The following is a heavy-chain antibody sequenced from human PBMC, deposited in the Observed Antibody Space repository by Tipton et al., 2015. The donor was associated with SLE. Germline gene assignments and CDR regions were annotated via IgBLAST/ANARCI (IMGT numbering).Heavy chain of an antibody. CDR3: ARQLGWGDPFAFDH. CDR2: IDHSGST. CDR1: DDSFSSYY. V-gene: IGHV4-59*08. J-gene: IGHJ4*02. D-gene: IGHD2-21*02. Sequence: TLSLTCTVSDDSFSSYYWSWIRQFPGKGLEWLGYIDHSGSTKGNPSLRSRVTISVDTSKNQFSLNLSSVTAADTAVYYWARQLGWGDPFAFDHWGQGTLVTVSS.